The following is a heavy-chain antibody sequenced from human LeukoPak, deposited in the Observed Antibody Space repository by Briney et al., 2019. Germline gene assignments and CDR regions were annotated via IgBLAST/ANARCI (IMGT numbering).Heavy chain of an antibody. D-gene: IGHD2-2*03. Sequence: PSETLSLTCTVSGGSISSYYWSWIRQHPGKGLEWIGYIYYSGSTYYNPSLKSRVTISVDTSKNQFSLKLSSVTAADTAVYYCASPGVLDSWDAFDIWGQGTMVTVSS. CDR1: GGSISSYY. CDR2: IYYSGST. V-gene: IGHV4-59*06. CDR3: ASPGVLDSWDAFDI. J-gene: IGHJ3*02.